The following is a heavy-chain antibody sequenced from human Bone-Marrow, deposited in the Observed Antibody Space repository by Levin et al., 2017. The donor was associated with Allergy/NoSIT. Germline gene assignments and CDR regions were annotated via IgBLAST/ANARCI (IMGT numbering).Heavy chain of an antibody. J-gene: IGHJ6*02. CDR3: ARGQYTYGLPGELYYDAMDV. Sequence: PGASVKVSCKASGATSTNYAFSWVRQAPGQGLEWMGGKIPISDTSNHAQKFQGRVTISADESTNTVYLELSSLRSEDTAIYYCARGQYTYGLPGELYYDAMDVWGQGTTVTVSS. V-gene: IGHV1-69*13. CDR2: KIPISDTS. CDR1: GATSTNYA. D-gene: IGHD5-18*01.